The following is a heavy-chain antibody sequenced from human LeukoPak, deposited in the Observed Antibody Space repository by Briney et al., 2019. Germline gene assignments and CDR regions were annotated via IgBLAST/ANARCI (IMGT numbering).Heavy chain of an antibody. CDR2: IYYSGST. CDR1: GGSISSYY. D-gene: IGHD2-2*01. Sequence: TSSETLSLTCTVSGGSISSYYWSWIRQPPGKGLEWIGYIYYSGSTNYNPSLKSRVTISVDTSKNQFSLKLSSVTAADTAVYYCARGSIVVVPADQYYDPWGQGTLVTVSS. J-gene: IGHJ5*02. V-gene: IGHV4-59*01. CDR3: ARGSIVVVPADQYYDP.